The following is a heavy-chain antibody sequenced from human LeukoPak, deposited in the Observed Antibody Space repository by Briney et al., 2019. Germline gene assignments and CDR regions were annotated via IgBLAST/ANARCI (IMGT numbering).Heavy chain of an antibody. Sequence: ASVKVSCKASGYTFTSYDINWVRQATGQGLEWMGWMNPNGGNTGYAQKFQGRVTMTRNTSISTAYMELSSLRSEDTAVYYCARGLTKFAKMVYGSWGQGTLVTVSS. CDR1: GYTFTSYD. CDR2: MNPNGGNT. V-gene: IGHV1-8*01. CDR3: ARGLTKFAKMVYGS. J-gene: IGHJ5*02. D-gene: IGHD2-8*01.